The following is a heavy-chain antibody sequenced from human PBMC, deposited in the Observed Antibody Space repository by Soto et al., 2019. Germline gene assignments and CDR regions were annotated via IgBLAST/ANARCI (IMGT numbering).Heavy chain of an antibody. CDR2: IIPMLTVT. V-gene: IGHV1-69*02. D-gene: IGHD2-2*01. CDR3: SIGSWSAETFDV. Sequence: QVHLEQSGAEVKKPGSSVKVSCKAAGGTFSTYTLIWVRQAPGQGLEWMGRIIPMLTVTNSAQKFQGRVTLTADKSTSTAFMALTSLTSDDTAVYYCSIGSWSAETFDVWGQGTMVTVSS. J-gene: IGHJ3*01. CDR1: GGTFSTYT.